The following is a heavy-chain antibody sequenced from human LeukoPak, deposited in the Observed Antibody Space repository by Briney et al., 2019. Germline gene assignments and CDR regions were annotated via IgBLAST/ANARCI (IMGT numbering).Heavy chain of an antibody. CDR2: INHSGST. CDR1: GGSFSGYY. J-gene: IGHJ4*02. D-gene: IGHD3-10*01. CDR3: ARHPPYGSRNWGAYYFDS. Sequence: SETLSLTCAVYGGSFSGYYWSWIRQPPGKGLEWIGEINHSGSTNYNPSLKSRVTISVDTSHNQFSLKLNSVTAADTALYYCARHPPYGSRNWGAYYFDSWGQGTLVTVSS. V-gene: IGHV4-34*01.